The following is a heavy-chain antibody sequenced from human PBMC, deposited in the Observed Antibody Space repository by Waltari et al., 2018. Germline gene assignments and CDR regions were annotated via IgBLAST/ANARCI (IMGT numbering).Heavy chain of an antibody. J-gene: IGHJ4*02. V-gene: IGHV1-3*01. CDR1: GYTFTSYA. CDR2: INAGNSNT. D-gene: IGHD2-21*01. CDR3: ARESAPYCGGDCYLDY. Sequence: QVQLVQSGAEVKKPGASVKVSCKASGYTFTSYAMHWVRPAPGQRLEWMGWINAGNSNTKYSPKFHGRVTITRDTSASTAYMELSSLRSEDTAVYYCARESAPYCGGDCYLDYWGQGTLVTVSS.